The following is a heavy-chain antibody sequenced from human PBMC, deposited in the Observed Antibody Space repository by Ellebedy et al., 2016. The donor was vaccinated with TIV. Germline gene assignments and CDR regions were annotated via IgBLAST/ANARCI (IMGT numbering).Heavy chain of an antibody. CDR1: DGYFSDYY. V-gene: IGHV4-34*01. CDR3: SAAYGRVTPAY. D-gene: IGHD4-17*01. J-gene: IGHJ4*02. CDR2: VHHSGST. Sequence: MPSETLSLTCAVYDGYFSDYYWCWIRQSPGKGLEWIGEVHHSGSTIYSPSLRSRVPISVDTSKRQFSLNLNSVTAADTAVYYCSAAYGRVTPAYWGQGTLVTVSS.